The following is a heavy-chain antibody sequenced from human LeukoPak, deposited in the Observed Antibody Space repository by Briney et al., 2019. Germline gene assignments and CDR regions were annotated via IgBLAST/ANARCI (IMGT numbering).Heavy chain of an antibody. Sequence: GGSLRLSCAASGFTFSDYYMTWIRQAPGKGLEWVSVIYSGGSTYYADSVKGRFTISRDNSKNTLYLQMNSLRAEDTAVYYCARGISVDYWGQGTLVTVSS. CDR2: IYSGGST. V-gene: IGHV3-66*01. CDR1: GFTFSDYY. D-gene: IGHD2-21*01. CDR3: ARGISVDY. J-gene: IGHJ4*02.